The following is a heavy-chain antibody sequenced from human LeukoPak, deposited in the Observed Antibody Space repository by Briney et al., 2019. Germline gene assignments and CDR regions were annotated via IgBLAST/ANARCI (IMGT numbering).Heavy chain of an antibody. CDR1: GFTFSSYG. Sequence: PGGSLRLSCAASGFTFSSYGMHWVRQAPGKGLEWVAVIWYDGSNKYYADSVKGRFTISRDNSKNTLYLQMNSLRAEDTAVYYCARGRTAGTVGFDYWGQGTLVTVSS. D-gene: IGHD6-13*01. CDR2: IWYDGSNK. J-gene: IGHJ4*02. CDR3: ARGRTAGTVGFDY. V-gene: IGHV3-33*01.